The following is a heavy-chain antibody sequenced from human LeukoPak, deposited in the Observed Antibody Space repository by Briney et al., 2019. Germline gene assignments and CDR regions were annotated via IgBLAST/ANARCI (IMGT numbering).Heavy chain of an antibody. CDR3: ARGPYCSGGSCYNVWFDP. CDR1: GFTFSTYS. J-gene: IGHJ5*02. CDR2: ISSGSSHI. Sequence: NPVGSLRLSCAASGFTFSTYSMNWVRQAPGKGLEWVSSISSGSSHIYYADSVKGRFTISRDNAKNSLYLQMNSLRAEDTAVYYCARGPYCSGGSCYNVWFDPWGQGTLVTVSS. V-gene: IGHV3-21*01. D-gene: IGHD2-15*01.